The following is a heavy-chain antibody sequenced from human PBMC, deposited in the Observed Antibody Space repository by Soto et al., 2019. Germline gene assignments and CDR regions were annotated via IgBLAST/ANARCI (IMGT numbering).Heavy chain of an antibody. CDR2: INAGNGNT. CDR3: ASGGTSGWPFAL. CDR1: GYIFTTYA. D-gene: IGHD6-19*01. V-gene: IGHV1-3*05. Sequence: QVKLVQSGAEEKTPGASVKVSCKASGYIFTTYAMHWVRQAPGQRLEWMGWINAGNGNTKYSERFQGRVTITRDTSASTTYMELSSLRSEDTAVYHCASGGTSGWPFALWGQGTLVAVSS. J-gene: IGHJ4*02.